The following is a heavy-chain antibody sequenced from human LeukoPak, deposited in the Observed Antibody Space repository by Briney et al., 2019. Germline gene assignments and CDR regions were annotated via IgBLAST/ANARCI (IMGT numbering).Heavy chain of an antibody. J-gene: IGHJ4*02. CDR1: GYTFSSYG. CDR2: ISAYNGNT. CDR3: ARDLKRGYSSGRYSWGTGSSNDY. V-gene: IGHV1-18*01. Sequence: VASVKVSCKASGYTFSSYGISWVRQAPGQGLEWMGWISAYNGNTNYAQNLQGRVTMTTDTSTSTAYMELRSLRSDDTAVYYCARDLKRGYSSGRYSWGTGSSNDYWGQGTLVTVSS. D-gene: IGHD6-19*01.